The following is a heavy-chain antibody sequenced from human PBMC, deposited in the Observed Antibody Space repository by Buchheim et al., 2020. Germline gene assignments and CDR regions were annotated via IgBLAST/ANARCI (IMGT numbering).Heavy chain of an antibody. Sequence: QVQLVESGGGVVQPGRSLRLSCAASGFTFSSYAMHWVRQAPGKGLEWVAFISYAGSNKYYADSVKGRFTISRDNSKNTLYLQMNSLRAEDTAVYYCARDYYDSSGYYFFDYWGQGTL. CDR3: ARDYYDSSGYYFFDY. J-gene: IGHJ4*02. CDR2: ISYAGSNK. V-gene: IGHV3-30*04. D-gene: IGHD3-22*01. CDR1: GFTFSSYA.